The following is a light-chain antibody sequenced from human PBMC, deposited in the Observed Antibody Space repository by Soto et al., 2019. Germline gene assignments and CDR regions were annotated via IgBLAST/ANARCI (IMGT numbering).Light chain of an antibody. CDR3: QQYGTSPQT. CDR2: GAS. V-gene: IGKV3-20*01. J-gene: IGKJ1*01. CDR1: QSVSNSY. Sequence: EIVLTQSPGTLSLSPGERATLSCRASQSVSNSYLAWYQQKRGQAPRLLISGASRRATGIPDRFSGSGSGTDFTLSITRLEPEDFAVYSCQQYGTSPQTFGQGTKVEIK.